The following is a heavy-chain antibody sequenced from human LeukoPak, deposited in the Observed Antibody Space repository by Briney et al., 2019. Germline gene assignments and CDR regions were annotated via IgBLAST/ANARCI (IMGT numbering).Heavy chain of an antibody. CDR1: GGSISSYY. J-gene: IGHJ3*02. D-gene: IGHD2-2*01. V-gene: IGHV4-59*01. Sequence: NPSETLSLTCTVSGGSISSYYWSWIRQPPGKGLEWIGSIYYSGSTYYNPSLKSRVTISVDTSKNQFSLKLSSVTAADTAVYYCARSRVVPAAMNAFDIWGQGTMVTVSS. CDR2: IYYSGST. CDR3: ARSRVVPAAMNAFDI.